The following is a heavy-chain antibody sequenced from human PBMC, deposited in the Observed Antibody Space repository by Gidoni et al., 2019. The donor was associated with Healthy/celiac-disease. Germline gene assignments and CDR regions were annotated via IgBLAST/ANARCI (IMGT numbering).Heavy chain of an antibody. D-gene: IGHD5-18*01. CDR3: ARVRLGYSYGYLGDSSFDYYMDV. J-gene: IGHJ6*03. V-gene: IGHV3-21*01. CDR1: GFTFSSYS. CDR2: ISSSSSYI. Sequence: EVQLVESGGGLVKPGGSLRLSCAASGFTFSSYSMTWFRQAPGKGLEWVSSISSSSSYIYYADSVKGRFTISRDNAKNSLYLQMNSLRAEDTAVYYCARVRLGYSYGYLGDSSFDYYMDVWGKGTTVTVSS.